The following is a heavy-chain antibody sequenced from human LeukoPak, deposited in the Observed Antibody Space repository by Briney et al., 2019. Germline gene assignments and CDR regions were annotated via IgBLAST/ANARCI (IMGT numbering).Heavy chain of an antibody. D-gene: IGHD1-26*01. CDR2: TIPILGIA. CDR3: AKVEIVGATSPLFDP. V-gene: IGHV1-69*04. Sequence: SVKVSCKASGGTFSSYAISWVRQAPGQGLEWMGRTIPILGIANYAQKFQGRVTITADKSTSTAYMELSSLRAEDTAVYYCAKVEIVGATSPLFDPWGQGTLVTVSS. CDR1: GGTFSSYA. J-gene: IGHJ5*02.